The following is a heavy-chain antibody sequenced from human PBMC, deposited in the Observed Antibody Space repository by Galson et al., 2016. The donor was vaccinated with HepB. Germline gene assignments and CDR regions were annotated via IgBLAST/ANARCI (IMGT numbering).Heavy chain of an antibody. Sequence: TLSLTCNVSGDSILTSGHFWSWIRQHPGKGLEWLGYIYYSGNTYYNPSLKSPVTISVDTAKNQFSLRLSSMTAADTAVYYCARVLFFGVGPTSSGYFDYWGQGTLVTVSS. CDR2: IYYSGNT. D-gene: IGHD3-3*01. J-gene: IGHJ4*02. V-gene: IGHV4-31*01. CDR1: GDSILTSGHF. CDR3: ARVLFFGVGPTSSGYFDY.